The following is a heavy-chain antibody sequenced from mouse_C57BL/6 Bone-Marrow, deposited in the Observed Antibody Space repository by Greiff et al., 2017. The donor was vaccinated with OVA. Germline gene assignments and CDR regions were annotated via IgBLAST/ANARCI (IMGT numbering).Heavy chain of an antibody. CDR2: LSPGDGRT. Sequence: VQLVESGPELVKPGASVKFSCKASGYTFTSYYMNWVKLRPGQGLEWIGWLSPGDGRTKYNAKFKGKATLTVDTSSSTAYMELHSLTSEDSAVYFCARTGDYDVAYWGQGTLVTVSA. D-gene: IGHD2-4*01. CDR1: GYTFTSYY. J-gene: IGHJ3*01. V-gene: IGHV1-85*01. CDR3: ARTGDYDVAY.